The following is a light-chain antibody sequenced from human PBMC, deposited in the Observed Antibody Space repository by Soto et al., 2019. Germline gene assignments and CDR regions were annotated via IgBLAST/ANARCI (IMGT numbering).Light chain of an antibody. CDR1: QSVNIY. J-gene: IGKJ1*01. CDR2: GAS. V-gene: IGKV3D-15*01. CDR3: LQYYNWPRT. Sequence: EIVMTQSPATLSVSPGERATRSCRASQSVNIYLAWYQQKPGQAPRLLIFGASSRATGIPARFSGSGSGTEFTLTISSLQSEDSAVYYCLQYYNWPRTFGQGTKVDIK.